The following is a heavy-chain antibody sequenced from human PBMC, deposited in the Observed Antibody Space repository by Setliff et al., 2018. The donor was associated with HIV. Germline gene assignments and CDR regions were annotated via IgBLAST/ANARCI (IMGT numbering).Heavy chain of an antibody. CDR2: IYHSGSS. V-gene: IGHV4-4*02. D-gene: IGHD3-22*01. CDR3: ARAFDSSAPWIDL. J-gene: IGHJ5*02. Sequence: PSETLSLTCAVSGGSITTTNWWTWIRQPPGKGLEWSGDIYHSGSSNYNPSLKTRVTISVDKSKNQFSLTLTSVTAADTAVYYCARAFDSSAPWIDLWAQGTLVTVS. CDR1: GGSITTTNW.